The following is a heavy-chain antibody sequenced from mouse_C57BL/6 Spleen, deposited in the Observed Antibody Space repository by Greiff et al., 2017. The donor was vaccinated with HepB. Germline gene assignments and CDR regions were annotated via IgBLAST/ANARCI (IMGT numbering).Heavy chain of an antibody. Sequence: DVHLVESGGGLVKPGGSLKLSCAASGFTFSDYGMHWVRQAPEKGLEWVAYISSGSSTIYYADTVKGRFTISRDNAKNTLFLQMTSLRSEDTAMYYCARLNYGSSYFDVWGTGTTVTVSS. CDR1: GFTFSDYG. CDR2: ISSGSSTI. D-gene: IGHD1-1*01. V-gene: IGHV5-17*01. J-gene: IGHJ1*03. CDR3: ARLNYGSSYFDV.